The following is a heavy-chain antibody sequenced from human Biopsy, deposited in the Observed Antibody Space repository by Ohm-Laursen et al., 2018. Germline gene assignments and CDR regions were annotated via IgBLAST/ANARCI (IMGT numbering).Heavy chain of an antibody. J-gene: IGHJ4*02. D-gene: IGHD1-1*01. CDR2: FAPENGKT. Sequence: SVKVSCKVSGYTLTELPMHWVRQAPRKGLEWMGGFAPENGKTVYAQNFQARVSMTEDTSTDTAYMELRSLRSEDTAVYYCAADINVWNVNYWGQGTQVTVSS. CDR3: AADINVWNVNY. CDR1: GYTLTELP. V-gene: IGHV1-24*01.